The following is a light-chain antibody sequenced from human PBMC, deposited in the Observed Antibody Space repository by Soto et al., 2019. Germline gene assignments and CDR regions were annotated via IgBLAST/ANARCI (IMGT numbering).Light chain of an antibody. V-gene: IGLV1-51*02. Sequence: QSVLTQPPSVSAAPGQNVAISCSGGSSNIGKNFVSWYQQVPGAAPKALIYENDKRLSGIPDRFSGSRSGTSVTLAIAGLQTGDEADYYCASWDSSLYGVVFGGGTKLTVL. J-gene: IGLJ3*02. CDR3: ASWDSSLYGVV. CDR1: SSNIGKNF. CDR2: END.